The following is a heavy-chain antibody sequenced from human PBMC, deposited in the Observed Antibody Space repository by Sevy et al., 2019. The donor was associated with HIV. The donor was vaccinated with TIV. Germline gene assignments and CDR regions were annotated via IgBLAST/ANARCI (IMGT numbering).Heavy chain of an antibody. J-gene: IGHJ6*02. V-gene: IGHV3-30*18. Sequence: GGSLRLSCIGSGFSFSYYGIHWVRQSPGKGLDWVALISHDGINEYYADSVKGRFTISRDNSKNTVYLEMNSLRNEDTAMYFCANAYSGRYSHSYFYALDVWGQGTTVTVSS. D-gene: IGHD1-26*01. CDR3: ANAYSGRYSHSYFYALDV. CDR2: ISHDGINE. CDR1: GFSFSYYG.